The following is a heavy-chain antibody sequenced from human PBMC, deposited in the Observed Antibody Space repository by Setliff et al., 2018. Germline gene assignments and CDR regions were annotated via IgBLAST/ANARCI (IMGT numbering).Heavy chain of an antibody. CDR2: SNHGGST. D-gene: IGHD3-16*01. CDR1: GESFSNNY. J-gene: IGHJ3*02. Sequence: SETLSLTCSVYGESFSNNYWSWIRQTPGKGLEWIGESNHGGSTSYHPSLKSRLTISVDTSKNQISLKLTSVTAADTAVYYCARPHGGDYAFDIWGQGRMVTVSS. CDR3: ARPHGGDYAFDI. V-gene: IGHV4-34*01.